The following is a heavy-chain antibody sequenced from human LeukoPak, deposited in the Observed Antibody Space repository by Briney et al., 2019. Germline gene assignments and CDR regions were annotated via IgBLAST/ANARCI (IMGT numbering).Heavy chain of an antibody. D-gene: IGHD2-15*01. V-gene: IGHV4-4*07. Sequence: SETLSLTCTVSGGSINNYFWSWIRQPAGKGLEWIGRIHDNGDSNHNPSLKSRVSMSLDTSMNQVSLKLASVTAADPAVYYCARVPSGCGGTCPSDHWGPGTQVTVSS. CDR3: ARVPSGCGGTCPSDH. J-gene: IGHJ4*02. CDR2: IHDNGDS. CDR1: GGSINNYF.